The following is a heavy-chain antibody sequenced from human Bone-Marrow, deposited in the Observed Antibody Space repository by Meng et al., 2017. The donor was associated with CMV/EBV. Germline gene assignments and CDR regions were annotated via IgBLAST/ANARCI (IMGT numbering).Heavy chain of an antibody. V-gene: IGHV1-18*01. CDR3: ARRLTIVEGATTFDY. Sequence: ASGMVFCKVSGYYFLNHGISWVRQTPGQGLEWMGWITTYNDNRKYGEKFQDRLSLTTDTSTSTAYMELRSLTSDDTAVYYCARRLTIVEGATTFDYWGQGTLVTVSS. J-gene: IGHJ4*02. CDR1: GYYFLNHG. D-gene: IGHD2-21*01. CDR2: ITTYNDNR.